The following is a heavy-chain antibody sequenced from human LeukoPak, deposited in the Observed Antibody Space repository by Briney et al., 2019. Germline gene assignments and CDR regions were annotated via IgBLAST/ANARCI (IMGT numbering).Heavy chain of an antibody. CDR2: IKQDGSEK. J-gene: IGHJ5*02. CDR1: GFTFSSYW. Sequence: GGSLRLSCAASGFTFSSYWMSWVRQAPGKGLEWVANIKQDGSEKYYVDSVKGRFTISRDNAKNSLYLQMNSLRAEDTAVYYCARVGTMVRGVNNWFDPWGQGTLVTVSS. V-gene: IGHV3-7*01. CDR3: ARVGTMVRGVNNWFDP. D-gene: IGHD3-10*01.